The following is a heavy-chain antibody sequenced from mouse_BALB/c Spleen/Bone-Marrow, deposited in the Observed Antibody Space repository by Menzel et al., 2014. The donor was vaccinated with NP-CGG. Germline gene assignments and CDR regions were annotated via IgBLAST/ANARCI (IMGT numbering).Heavy chain of an antibody. V-gene: IGHV10-1*02. Sequence: EVQLVESGGGLVQPKGSLKLSCAASGFTFNTYAMIWVRQAPGKGLEWVARIGSKSNNYETYYADSVKGRVTISRDNAQNKLFLQMNNLKTGDTAMYYCGKAEGCFFDYWGQGTIRTVSS. CDR1: GFTFNTYA. J-gene: IGHJ2*01. CDR2: IGSKSNNYET. CDR3: GKAEGCFFDY.